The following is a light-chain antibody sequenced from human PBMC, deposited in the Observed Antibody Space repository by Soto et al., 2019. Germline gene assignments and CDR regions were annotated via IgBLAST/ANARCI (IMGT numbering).Light chain of an antibody. J-gene: IGKJ5*01. CDR3: QQSYSTPRIT. V-gene: IGKV1-9*01. Sequence: DIQLTQSPSFLSASVGDRVTITCRASQGISNYLAWYQQKPGKAPKLLIHAASTLQNGVPSRFSGSGSGTDFSLTINNLQPEDFATYYCQQSYSTPRITFGQGTRLEIK. CDR2: AAS. CDR1: QGISNY.